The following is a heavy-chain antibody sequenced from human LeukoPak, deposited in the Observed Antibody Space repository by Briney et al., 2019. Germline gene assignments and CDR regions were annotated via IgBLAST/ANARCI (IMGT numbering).Heavy chain of an antibody. CDR2: MNPNSGNT. J-gene: IGHJ6*03. CDR3: ARVVIRGYYYYYMDV. D-gene: IGHD3-10*01. CDR1: GYTFTSYD. Sequence: ASVKVSCKASGYTFTSYDINWVRQATGQGLEWMGWMNPNSGNTGYAQKFQGRVTITRNTSISTAYVELSSLRSEDTAVYYCARVVIRGYYYYYMDVWGKGTTVTVSS. V-gene: IGHV1-8*03.